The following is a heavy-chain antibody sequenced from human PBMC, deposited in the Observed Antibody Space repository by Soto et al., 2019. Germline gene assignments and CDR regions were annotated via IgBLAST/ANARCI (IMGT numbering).Heavy chain of an antibody. CDR3: AKALYGGFTY. CDR2: ISGSGDST. J-gene: IGHJ4*02. D-gene: IGHD3-10*01. V-gene: IGHV3-23*01. Sequence: EVRLLESGGGLVQPGGSLRLSCAASGFTFSVYAMSWVRQAPGKGLEWVSGISGSGDSTHYADSVKGRFTVSRDNSKSRLYLQTHSLRAEDTAIYYCAKALYGGFTYWGQGTLVTVSS. CDR1: GFTFSVYA.